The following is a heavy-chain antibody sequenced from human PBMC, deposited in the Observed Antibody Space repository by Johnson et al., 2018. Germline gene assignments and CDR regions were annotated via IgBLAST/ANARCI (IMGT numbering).Heavy chain of an antibody. V-gene: IGHV3-33*08. CDR3: AREESGSNAFDI. Sequence: QVQLVESGGGVVQPGRSLRLSCAASGFTFSSYAMHWVRQAPGKGLEWVAVIWYDGSNKYYADSVKGRFTISRDNSKNTLYLQMNSLRAEDTAVYYCAREESGSNAFDIWGQGTMVTVSS. CDR1: GFTFSSYA. J-gene: IGHJ3*02. D-gene: IGHD3-3*01. CDR2: IWYDGSNK.